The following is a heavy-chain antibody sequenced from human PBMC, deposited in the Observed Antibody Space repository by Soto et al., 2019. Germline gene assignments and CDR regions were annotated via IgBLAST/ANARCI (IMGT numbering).Heavy chain of an antibody. D-gene: IGHD7-27*01. V-gene: IGHV3-48*03. CDR1: GFTFSSYD. J-gene: IGHJ4*02. Sequence: VQLVESGGDLVQPGGSLRLSCAASGFTFSSYDMNWVRQAPWTGLEWVSYISSTGTSMDYADSVKGRFTISRDNAKNSLFLQLNSLRDEYTAFYYCARETNFIDYWGQGTLVSVSA. CDR2: ISSTGTSM. CDR3: ARETNFIDY.